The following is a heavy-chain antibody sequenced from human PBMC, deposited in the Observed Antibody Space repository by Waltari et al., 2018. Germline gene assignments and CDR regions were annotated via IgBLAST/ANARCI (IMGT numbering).Heavy chain of an antibody. CDR2: IRSDESHN. D-gene: IGHD1-26*01. Sequence: EVHLVESGGGLVQPGGSLTLSCAGSAFTFSDYAFHWVRQSPGKGLEWVSRIRSDESHNTYGDSLKGRFIISRDNAKNTVYLQMTSLTLDDTAMYYCGGAASGTYSPDYWGRGTLVTVSS. V-gene: IGHV3-74*03. J-gene: IGHJ4*02. CDR3: GGAASGTYSPDY. CDR1: AFTFSDYA.